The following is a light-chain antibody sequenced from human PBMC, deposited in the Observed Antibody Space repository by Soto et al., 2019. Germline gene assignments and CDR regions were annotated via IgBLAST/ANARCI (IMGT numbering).Light chain of an antibody. CDR3: QQSYSAPPLT. J-gene: IGKJ4*01. V-gene: IGKV3-15*01. Sequence: ETVMTQSPATLSVSPGERATLSCRASQSVNSNLAWYQQESGQPPRLLVFGASTRATGVPARFSGSGSGTEFTLTISGLQSEDFAVYFCQQSYSAPPLTFGGGTKVEI. CDR1: QSVNSN. CDR2: GAS.